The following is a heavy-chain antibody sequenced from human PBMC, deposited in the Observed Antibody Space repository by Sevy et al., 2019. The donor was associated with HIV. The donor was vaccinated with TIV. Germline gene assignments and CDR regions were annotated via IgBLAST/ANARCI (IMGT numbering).Heavy chain of an antibody. Sequence: SETLSLTCTVSGGSINNYYWSWIRQPAGKGLEWIGLIYTSGSTNYNPSLESRVTMSIDTSKNQFYLKLRSVTAADTAVYYCARVRYDFRSDYYEEYAMDVWGQGTTVTVSS. V-gene: IGHV4-4*07. CDR1: GGSINNYY. J-gene: IGHJ6*02. CDR2: IYTSGST. D-gene: IGHD3-3*01. CDR3: ARVRYDFRSDYYEEYAMDV.